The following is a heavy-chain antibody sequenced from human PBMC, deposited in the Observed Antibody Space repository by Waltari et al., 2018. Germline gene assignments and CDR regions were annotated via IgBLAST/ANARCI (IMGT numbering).Heavy chain of an antibody. CDR2: TDPRDSYT. CDR3: ARRTDPGTYFDY. J-gene: IGHJ4*02. CDR1: GSSFTSNW. D-gene: IGHD1-1*01. Sequence: EVQLVQSGAEVTKPGEALRISCKASGSSFTSNWISWVRQMPGKGLGWMGKTDPRDSYTNYSPSFQGHVTFSVDKSISTAYLQWHSLRASDTAMYYCARRTDPGTYFDYWGQGALVTVSS. V-gene: IGHV5-10-1*03.